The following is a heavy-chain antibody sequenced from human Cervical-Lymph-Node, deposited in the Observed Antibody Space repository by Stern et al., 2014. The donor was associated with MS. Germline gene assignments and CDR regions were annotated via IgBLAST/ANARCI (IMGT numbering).Heavy chain of an antibody. CDR3: AREPAAWDH. V-gene: IGHV3-7*01. J-gene: IGHJ4*02. D-gene: IGHD2-15*01. CDR2: INPDGSER. CDR1: GFTFNTYW. Sequence: EVQLVESGGGLVQPGESLRLSCVASGFTFNTYWMRWVRQTPGRGLEWLTNINPDGSERYNVDSVQGRFTISRDNAKSSLYLHMNSLRAEDTAIYYCAREPAAWDHWGQGTLVSVSS.